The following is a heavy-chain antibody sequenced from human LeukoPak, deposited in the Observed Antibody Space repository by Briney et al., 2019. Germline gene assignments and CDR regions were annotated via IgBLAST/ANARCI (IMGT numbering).Heavy chain of an antibody. CDR1: GYTFTGYY. CDR2: INPNSGGT. V-gene: IGHV1-2*02. Sequence: GASVKVSCKASGYTFTGYYMHWVRQAPGQGLEWMGWINPNSGGTNYAQKFQGRVTMTRDTSISTAYMELSRLRSDDTAVYYCARERIAGTYYYDSSGYPTFNYRGQGTLVTVSS. J-gene: IGHJ4*02. CDR3: ARERIAGTYYYDSSGYPTFNY. D-gene: IGHD3-22*01.